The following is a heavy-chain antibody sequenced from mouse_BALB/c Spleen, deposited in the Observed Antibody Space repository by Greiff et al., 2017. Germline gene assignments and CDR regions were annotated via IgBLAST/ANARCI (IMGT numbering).Heavy chain of an antibody. J-gene: IGHJ2*01. CDR1: GFTFSSFG. V-gene: IGHV5-17*02. Sequence: DVKLVESGGGLVQPGGSRKLSCAASGFTFSSFGMHWVRQAPEKGLEWVAYISSGSSTIYYADTVKGRFTISRDNPKNTLFLQMTSLRSEDTAMYYCARSDLYYFDYWGQGTTLTVSS. CDR3: ARSDLYYFDY. CDR2: ISSGSSTI.